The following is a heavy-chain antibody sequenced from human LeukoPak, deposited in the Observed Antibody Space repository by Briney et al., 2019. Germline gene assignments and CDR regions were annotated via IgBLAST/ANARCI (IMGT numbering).Heavy chain of an antibody. CDR3: ARALDHPYCGGDCLLDY. V-gene: IGHV1-2*02. CDR2: INPNSGGT. D-gene: IGHD2-21*01. Sequence: GASVKVSCKASGYTFTGYYMHWVRQAPGQGLEWMGWINPNSGGTNYAQKFQGRVTMTRDTSISTAYMELSRLRSDDTAVYYCARALDHPYCGGDCLLDYWGQGTLVTVSS. CDR1: GYTFTGYY. J-gene: IGHJ4*02.